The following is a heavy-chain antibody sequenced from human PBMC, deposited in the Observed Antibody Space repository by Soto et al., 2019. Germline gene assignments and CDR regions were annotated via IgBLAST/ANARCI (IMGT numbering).Heavy chain of an antibody. D-gene: IGHD5-18*01. CDR1: GYTLTSYG. CDR2: ISAYNGDT. CDR3: ATAIGYSYYCYGMDV. J-gene: IGHJ6*02. Sequence: QVQLVQSGAEVTKPGASVKVSCKASGYTLTSYGISWVRQAPGQGLEWMGWISAYNGDTNYAQSLQGRVTMTTDTSPSTAYMELRSLRSEDTAVYYCATAIGYSYYCYGMDVWGQGTTVTVSS. V-gene: IGHV1-18*01.